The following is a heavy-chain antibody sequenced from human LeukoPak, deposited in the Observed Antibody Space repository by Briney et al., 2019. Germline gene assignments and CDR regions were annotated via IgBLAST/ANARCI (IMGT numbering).Heavy chain of an antibody. J-gene: IGHJ4*02. CDR3: VKSAVLKYDYGEQEDY. D-gene: IGHD4-17*01. V-gene: IGHV3-23*01. Sequence: PGGSLRLSCAASGFTFSSYWMNWVRQAPGKGLEWASGITGSGGSTYYADSVKGRFTISRDNSKNTLYLQMNSLRAEDTAVYYCVKSAVLKYDYGEQEDYWGQGTLVTVSS. CDR2: ITGSGGST. CDR1: GFTFSSYW.